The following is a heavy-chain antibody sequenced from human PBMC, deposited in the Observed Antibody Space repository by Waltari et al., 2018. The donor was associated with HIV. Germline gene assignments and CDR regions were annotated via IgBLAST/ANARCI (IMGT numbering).Heavy chain of an antibody. V-gene: IGHV1-3*01. CDR2: INAGNGNT. Sequence: QVQLVQSGAEVKKPGASVKVSCKASGYTFTSYTMHWVRQAPGQRLEWMGWINAGNGNTKYSQKFQGRVTITRDTSASTAYMELSSLRSEDTAVYYCARDLGRWETNWFDPWGRGTLVTVSS. CDR1: GYTFTSYT. CDR3: ARDLGRWETNWFDP. D-gene: IGHD7-27*01. J-gene: IGHJ5*02.